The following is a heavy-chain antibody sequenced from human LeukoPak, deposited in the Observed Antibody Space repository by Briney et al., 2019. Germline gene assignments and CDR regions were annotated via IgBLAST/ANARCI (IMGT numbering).Heavy chain of an antibody. V-gene: IGHV3-7*01. CDR1: GFTFSSYW. CDR2: IKQDGSEK. Sequence: PGGSLRLSCAASGFTFSSYWMSWVRRAPGKGLEWVANIKQDGSEKYYVDSVKGRFTISRDNAKNSLYLQMNSLRAEDTAVYYCARGRDPNPEDYFDYWGQGTLVTVSS. CDR3: ARGRDPNPEDYFDY. D-gene: IGHD1-14*01. J-gene: IGHJ4*02.